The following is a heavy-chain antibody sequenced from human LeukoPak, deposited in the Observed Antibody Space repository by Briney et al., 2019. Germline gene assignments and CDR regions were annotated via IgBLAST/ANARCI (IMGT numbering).Heavy chain of an antibody. Sequence: PGGSLRLSCAASGFTFSSYAMHWVRQAPGKGLEWVAVISYDGSNKYYADSVKGRFTISRDNSKNTLYLQMNSLRAEDTAVYYCARDLSGNSSSFKYYYYGMDVWGQGTTVTVSS. D-gene: IGHD6-13*01. J-gene: IGHJ6*02. CDR2: ISYDGSNK. CDR1: GFTFSSYA. V-gene: IGHV3-30*04. CDR3: ARDLSGNSSSFKYYYYGMDV.